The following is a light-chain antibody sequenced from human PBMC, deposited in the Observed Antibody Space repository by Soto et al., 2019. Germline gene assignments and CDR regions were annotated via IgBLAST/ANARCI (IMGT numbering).Light chain of an antibody. CDR1: SSDVGSYNL. CDR3: CSYAGSSTFYV. Sequence: QSVLTQPASVSGSPGQSITISCTGTSSDVGSYNLVSWYQQHPGKAPKLMIYEGSKRPSGVSNRFSGSKSGKTASLTISGLQAEDEADYYCCSYAGSSTFYVFGPGTKV. J-gene: IGLJ1*01. CDR2: EGS. V-gene: IGLV2-23*01.